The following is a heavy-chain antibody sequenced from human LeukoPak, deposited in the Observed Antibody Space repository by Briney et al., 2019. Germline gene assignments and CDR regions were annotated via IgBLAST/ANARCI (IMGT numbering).Heavy chain of an antibody. Sequence: ASETLSLTCTVSGGSISSSSYYWGWIRQPPGKGLEWIGSIYYTGSTYYNPSLKSRVTISVDTSKNQFSLKLRSVTAADTAVYYCARARNYYDNSGYYYEGDAFDIWGQGTMVTVSS. D-gene: IGHD3-22*01. CDR3: ARARNYYDNSGYYYEGDAFDI. J-gene: IGHJ3*02. CDR2: IYYTGST. V-gene: IGHV4-39*07. CDR1: GGSISSSSYY.